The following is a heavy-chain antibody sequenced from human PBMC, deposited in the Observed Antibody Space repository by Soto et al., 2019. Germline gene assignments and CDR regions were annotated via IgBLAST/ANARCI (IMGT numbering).Heavy chain of an antibody. CDR2: ISAYNGNT. CDR1: GYTFTSYG. D-gene: IGHD5-18*01. J-gene: IGHJ5*02. CDR3: ARDGNIQLWLQGNWFDP. V-gene: IGHV1-18*01. Sequence: ASVKVSCKASGYTFTSYGISWVRQAPGQGLEWMGWISAYNGNTNYAQKLQGRVTMTTDTSTSTAYMELRSLRSDDTAVYYCARDGNIQLWLQGNWFDPWGQGTLVTVSS.